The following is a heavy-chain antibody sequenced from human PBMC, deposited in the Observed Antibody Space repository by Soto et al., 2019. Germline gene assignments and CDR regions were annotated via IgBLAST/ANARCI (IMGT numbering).Heavy chain of an antibody. CDR2: ISWNSGSI. Sequence: PGGSLRLSCAASGFTFDDDAMHWVRQAPGKGLEWVSGISWNSGSIGYADSVKGRFTISRDNAKNSLYLQMNSLRAEDTALYYCAKDTYGSGSYYNYWGQGTLVTVSS. D-gene: IGHD3-10*01. V-gene: IGHV3-9*01. CDR1: GFTFDDDA. J-gene: IGHJ4*02. CDR3: AKDTYGSGSYYNY.